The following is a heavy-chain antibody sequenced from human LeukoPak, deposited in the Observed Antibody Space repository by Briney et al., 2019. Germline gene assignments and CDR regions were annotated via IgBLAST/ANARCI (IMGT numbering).Heavy chain of an antibody. CDR1: GGSISSSSYY. CDR3: ARHGGYDRSLFDY. D-gene: IGHD5-12*01. V-gene: IGHV4-39*01. CDR2: IYYSGST. J-gene: IGHJ4*02. Sequence: SETLSLTCTLSGGSISSSSYYWGWIRQPPGKGLEWIGSIYYSGSTYYNPSLKSRVTISVDTSKNQFSLKLSSVTAADTAVYYCARHGGYDRSLFDYWGQGTLVTVSS.